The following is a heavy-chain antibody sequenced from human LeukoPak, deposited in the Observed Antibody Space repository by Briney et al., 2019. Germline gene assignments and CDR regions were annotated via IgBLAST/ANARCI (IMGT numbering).Heavy chain of an antibody. D-gene: IGHD6-19*01. V-gene: IGHV4-59*01. CDR2: IYYSGST. CDR3: ARDRAAVAGLYYFDY. J-gene: IGHJ4*02. CDR1: GGSISSYY. Sequence: PSETLSLTCTVSGGSISSYYWSWTRQPPGKGLEWIGYIYYSGSTNYNPSLKSRVTISVDTSKNQFSLKLSSVTAADTAVYYCARDRAAVAGLYYFDYWGQGTLVTVSS.